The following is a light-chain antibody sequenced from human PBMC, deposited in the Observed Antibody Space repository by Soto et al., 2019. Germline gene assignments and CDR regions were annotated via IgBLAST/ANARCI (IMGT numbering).Light chain of an antibody. J-gene: IGLJ2*01. CDR1: SNDIGLYNY. Sequence: HSALAQPASVSGSPGQSITISCTGTSNDIGLYNYVSWYQQHPGKAPKLIIYVVSSRPSGISNRFSASKSGNTASLTISGLQAEDEADYYCASYARGSTLVVFGGGTKVTVL. CDR3: ASYARGSTLVV. V-gene: IGLV2-14*01. CDR2: VVS.